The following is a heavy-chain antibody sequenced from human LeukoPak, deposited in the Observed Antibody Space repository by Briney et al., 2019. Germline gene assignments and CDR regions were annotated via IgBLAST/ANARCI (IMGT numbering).Heavy chain of an antibody. Sequence: PGRSLRLSCAASGFTFSSYAMHWVRQAPGKGLEWVAVISYDGSNKYYADSVKGRFTISRDNSKNTLYLQMNSLRAEDTAVYYCARDHLGWRDFDYWGQGTLVTVSS. V-gene: IGHV3-30-3*01. CDR2: ISYDGSNK. J-gene: IGHJ4*02. CDR1: GFTFSSYA. D-gene: IGHD3-16*01. CDR3: ARDHLGWRDFDY.